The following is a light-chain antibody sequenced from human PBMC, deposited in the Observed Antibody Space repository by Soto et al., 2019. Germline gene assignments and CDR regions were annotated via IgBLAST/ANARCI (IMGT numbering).Light chain of an antibody. CDR3: CSYAGSSLYV. CDR2: EGS. Sequence: QSVLTQPASVSGSPGQSITISCTGTSSDVGSYNLVSWYQQHPGKAPKLMIYEGSKRPSGVSNRFSGSKSGSTASLTISGLQAEDEADYYCCSYAGSSLYVFGTGTKV. V-gene: IGLV2-23*01. CDR1: SSDVGSYNL. J-gene: IGLJ1*01.